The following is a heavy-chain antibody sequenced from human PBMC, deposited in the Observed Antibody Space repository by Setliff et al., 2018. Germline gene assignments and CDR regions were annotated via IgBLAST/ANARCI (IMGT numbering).Heavy chain of an antibody. CDR3: ARDTSSDWAAWFDP. J-gene: IGHJ5*02. V-gene: IGHV4-31*03. CDR2: IYYSGST. D-gene: IGHD3-22*01. CDR1: GASISSDGYY. Sequence: SETLSLTCIVSGASISSDGYYWSWIRQHPGKGLEWIGYIYYSGSTYYNPSLKSRVTISLDTSKNQFSLELSSVTAADTAIYYCARDTSSDWAAWFDPWSQGILVTVSS.